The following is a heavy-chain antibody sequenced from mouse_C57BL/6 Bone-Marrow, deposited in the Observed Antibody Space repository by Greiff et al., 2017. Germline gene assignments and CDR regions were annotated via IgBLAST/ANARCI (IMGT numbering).Heavy chain of an antibody. J-gene: IGHJ3*01. V-gene: IGHV1-7*01. Sequence: QVHVKQSGAELAKPGASVKLSCKASGYTFTSYWMHWVKQRPGQGLEWIGYINPSSGYTKYNQKFKDKATLTADKSSSTAYMQLSSLTYEDSAVYYCASFYYDYDVFAYWGQGTLVTVSA. CDR1: GYTFTSYW. CDR3: ASFYYDYDVFAY. D-gene: IGHD2-4*01. CDR2: INPSSGYT.